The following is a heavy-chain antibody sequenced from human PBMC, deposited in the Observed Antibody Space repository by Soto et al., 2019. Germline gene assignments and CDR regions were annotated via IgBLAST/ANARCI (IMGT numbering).Heavy chain of an antibody. CDR3: AKPFCSGGSCYGSHDAFDI. J-gene: IGHJ3*02. V-gene: IGHV3-23*01. CDR1: GFTFSSYA. CDR2: ISGSGGST. Sequence: EVQLLESGGGLVQPGGSLRLSCAASGFTFSSYAMSWVRQAPGKGLEWVSAISGSGGSTYYADSVKGRFTISRDNSKNTLYLQMNSLRAEDTAVYYCAKPFCSGGSCYGSHDAFDIWGQGTMVTVSS. D-gene: IGHD2-15*01.